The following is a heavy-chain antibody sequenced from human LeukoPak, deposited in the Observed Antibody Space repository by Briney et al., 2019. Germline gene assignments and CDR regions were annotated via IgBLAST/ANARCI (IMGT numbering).Heavy chain of an antibody. D-gene: IGHD1-26*01. V-gene: IGHV4-34*01. Sequence: SETLSLTCAVYGGSFSGYYWSWIRQPPGKGLEWIGEINHSGSTNYNPSLKSRVTISVDTSKNQFSLKVRSVTAADTAVYYCARESGTPSGAFDIWGQGTMVTVSS. CDR3: ARESGTPSGAFDI. CDR2: INHSGST. J-gene: IGHJ3*02. CDR1: GGSFSGYY.